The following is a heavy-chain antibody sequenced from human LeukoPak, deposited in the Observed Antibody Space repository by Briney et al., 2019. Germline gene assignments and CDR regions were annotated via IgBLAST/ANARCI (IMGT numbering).Heavy chain of an antibody. D-gene: IGHD4-17*01. V-gene: IGHV3-53*01. J-gene: IGHJ4*02. CDR2: SNSDTT. Sequence: GGSLRLSCAASGFTFDDYEMSWVRQAPGKGLEWVSLSNSDTTYHAESVKGRFTISRDNSQNTFYLQMNSPRAEDTAVYYCAGRLRDAVAFDYWGQGTLVTVSS. CDR1: GFTFDDYE. CDR3: AGRLRDAVAFDY.